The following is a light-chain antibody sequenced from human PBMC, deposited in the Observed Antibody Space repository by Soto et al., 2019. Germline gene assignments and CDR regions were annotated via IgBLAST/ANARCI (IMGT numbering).Light chain of an antibody. CDR3: HQYNSWLWT. V-gene: IGKV3-15*01. J-gene: IGKJ1*01. Sequence: EIVMTQSPDTLSVSPGEGATLSCRASQSVSSKLAWYQQKPGQAPRLLIYGASTRATGIPARFSGSGSGTECTLIISSLQSEESAVYYCHQYNSWLWTFGQGTKVEIK. CDR1: QSVSSK. CDR2: GAS.